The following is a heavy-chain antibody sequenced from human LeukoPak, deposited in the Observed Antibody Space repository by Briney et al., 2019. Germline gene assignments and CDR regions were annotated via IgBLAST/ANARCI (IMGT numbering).Heavy chain of an antibody. CDR3: AKASLKTGIAARYYYYYMDV. Sequence: GGSLRLSCAASGFTFSSYAMSWVRQAPGKGLEWASAISGSGGSTYYADSVKGRFTISRDNSKNTLYLQMNSLRAEDTAVYYCAKASLKTGIAARYYYYYMDVWGKGTTVTVSS. V-gene: IGHV3-23*01. J-gene: IGHJ6*03. CDR1: GFTFSSYA. CDR2: ISGSGGST. D-gene: IGHD6-6*01.